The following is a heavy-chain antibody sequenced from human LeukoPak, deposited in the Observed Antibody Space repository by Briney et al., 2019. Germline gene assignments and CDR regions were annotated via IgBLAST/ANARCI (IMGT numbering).Heavy chain of an antibody. D-gene: IGHD3-10*01. V-gene: IGHV3-30-3*01. J-gene: IGHJ6*02. CDR2: ISYDGSNK. Sequence: GGSLRLSCAASGFTFSSYAMHWVRQAPGKGLEWVAVISYDGSNKYYADSVKGRFTISRDNSKNTLYLQMNSLRAEDTAVYYCAKEQSGSGSYYYYGMDVWGQGTTVTVSS. CDR3: AKEQSGSGSYYYYGMDV. CDR1: GFTFSSYA.